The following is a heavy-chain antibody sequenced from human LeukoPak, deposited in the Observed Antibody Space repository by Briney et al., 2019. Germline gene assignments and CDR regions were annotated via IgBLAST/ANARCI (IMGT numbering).Heavy chain of an antibody. D-gene: IGHD1-26*01. CDR3: ARDVGGSLDY. Sequence: GGSLRLSCATSGFTFSNYAMSWVRQAPGKGLEWVANIKGDESARHQADSVKGRFTISRDNAKKSVYLQMSSLRGEDTAVYYCARDVGGSLDYWGQGTLVTVSS. CDR1: GFTFSNYA. V-gene: IGHV3-7*01. CDR2: IKGDESAR. J-gene: IGHJ4*02.